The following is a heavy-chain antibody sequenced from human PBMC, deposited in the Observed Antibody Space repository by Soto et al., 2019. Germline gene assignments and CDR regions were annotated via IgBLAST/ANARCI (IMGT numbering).Heavy chain of an antibody. CDR3: ARVVPGAEAWFGP. J-gene: IGHJ5*02. CDR2: ISLYSDGT. Sequence: VASVKVSCKTSGYTFSNYGITWVRQAPGQPFEWLGWISLYSDGTNYAQKFQGRVSMTTDTSTTTAYMELRSLRSDDTAVYYCARVVPGAEAWFGPWGQGTLVTVSS. D-gene: IGHD2-2*01. V-gene: IGHV1-18*01. CDR1: GYTFSNYG.